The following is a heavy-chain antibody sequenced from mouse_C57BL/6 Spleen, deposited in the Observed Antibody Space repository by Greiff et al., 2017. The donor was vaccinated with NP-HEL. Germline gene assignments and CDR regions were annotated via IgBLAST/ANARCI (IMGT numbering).Heavy chain of an antibody. V-gene: IGHV1-52*01. CDR3: ARGDGSSYWYFDV. J-gene: IGHJ1*03. Sequence: QVQLQQPGAELVRPGSSVKLSCKASGYTFTSYWMHWVKQRPIQGLEWIGNIDPSDSETHYNQKFKDKATLTVDKSSSTAYMQLSSLTSEDSAVYYCARGDGSSYWYFDVWGTGTTVTVSS. CDR1: GYTFTSYW. CDR2: IDPSDSET. D-gene: IGHD1-1*01.